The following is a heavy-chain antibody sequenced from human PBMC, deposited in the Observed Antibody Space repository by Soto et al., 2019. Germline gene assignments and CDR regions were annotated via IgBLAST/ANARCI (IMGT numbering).Heavy chain of an antibody. Sequence: LSLTCTVSGGSISSGAYYWSWIRQPPGKGLEWIGYIYHSGSTYYNPSLKSRVTISVDRSKNQFSLKLSSVTAADTAVYYCASYYDSSGYYYGSFDYWGQGTLVTVSS. V-gene: IGHV4-30-2*01. CDR1: GGSISSGAYY. CDR3: ASYYDSSGYYYGSFDY. J-gene: IGHJ4*02. CDR2: IYHSGST. D-gene: IGHD3-22*01.